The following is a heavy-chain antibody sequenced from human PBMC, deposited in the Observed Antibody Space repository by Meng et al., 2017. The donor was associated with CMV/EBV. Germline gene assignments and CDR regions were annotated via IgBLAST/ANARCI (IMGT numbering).Heavy chain of an antibody. D-gene: IGHD3-22*01. CDR3: ARVAVPSGQPHYYDSSGYYLKGLLDY. Sequence: GESLKISCAASGFTFSSYSMNWVRQAPGKGLEWVSSISSSSSYIYYADSVKGRFTISRDNAKNSLYLQMNGLRAEDTAVYYCARVAVPSGQPHYYDSSGYYLKGLLDYWGQGTLVTVSS. CDR1: GFTFSSYS. J-gene: IGHJ4*02. CDR2: ISSSSSYI. V-gene: IGHV3-21*01.